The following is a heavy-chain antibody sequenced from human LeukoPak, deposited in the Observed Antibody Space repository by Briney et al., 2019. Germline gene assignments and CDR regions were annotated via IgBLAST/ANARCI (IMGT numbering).Heavy chain of an antibody. CDR1: GYTFTTYD. Sequence: ASVKVSCKASGYTFTTYDINWVRQVTGQGLEWMGWMNPNRGNTGYAQKIQGRVTMTRNTSINTAYMELSSLRSEDTAVYYCARGPSRDYGSGSSWFDPWGQGTLVTVSS. V-gene: IGHV1-8*01. J-gene: IGHJ5*02. D-gene: IGHD3-10*01. CDR2: MNPNRGNT. CDR3: ARGPSRDYGSGSSWFDP.